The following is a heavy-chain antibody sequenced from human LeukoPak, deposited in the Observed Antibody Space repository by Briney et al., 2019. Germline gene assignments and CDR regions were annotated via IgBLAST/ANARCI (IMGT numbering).Heavy chain of an antibody. CDR3: VRKGWVSGAIDY. J-gene: IGHJ4*02. V-gene: IGHV3-64D*06. CDR2: LSADGSSK. CDR1: GFTLSNYA. D-gene: IGHD6-13*01. Sequence: QAGGSLRLSCSASGFTLSNYAMHWVRQSPGKGLEYVSALSADGSSKFYAESVKGRFTISRDSSNNTLHLQMSSLRPEDTAVYYCVRKGWVSGAIDYWGQGTLVTVSS.